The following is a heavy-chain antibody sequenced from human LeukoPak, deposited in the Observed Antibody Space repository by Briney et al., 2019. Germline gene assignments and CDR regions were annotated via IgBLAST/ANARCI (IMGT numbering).Heavy chain of an antibody. J-gene: IGHJ4*02. D-gene: IGHD3-10*01. CDR2: IYYSGST. CDR1: GGSISSYY. Sequence: SETLSLTCIVSGGSISSYYWSWIRQPPGKGLEWIGYIYYSGSTNYNPSLKSRVTISVDTSKNQFSLKLSSVTAADTAVYYCARGLWFGELLFDYWGQGTLVTVSS. V-gene: IGHV4-59*01. CDR3: ARGLWFGELLFDY.